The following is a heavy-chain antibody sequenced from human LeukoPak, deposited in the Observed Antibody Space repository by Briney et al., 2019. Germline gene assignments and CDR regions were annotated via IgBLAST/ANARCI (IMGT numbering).Heavy chain of an antibody. CDR1: GFTFSSYS. Sequence: GGSLRLSCAASGFTFSSYSMNWVRQAPGKGLEWVSGISGSGDSRYYADSVKGRFTISRDNSKNTLYLQMNSLRAEDTAVYYCAKDYIGYCSSTSCPPDAFDIWGQGTMVTVSS. V-gene: IGHV3-23*01. CDR2: ISGSGDSR. D-gene: IGHD2-2*01. J-gene: IGHJ3*02. CDR3: AKDYIGYCSSTSCPPDAFDI.